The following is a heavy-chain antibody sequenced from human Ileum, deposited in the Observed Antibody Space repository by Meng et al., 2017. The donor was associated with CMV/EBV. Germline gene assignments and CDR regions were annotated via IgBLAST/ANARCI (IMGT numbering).Heavy chain of an antibody. V-gene: IGHV3-49*04. D-gene: IGHD3-22*01. J-gene: IGHJ4*02. CDR3: TSGDYHDSRGYYVY. CDR2: IRSKAYDGTT. Sequence: GGSLRLSCEDSTFTFSSYWMSWVRQAPGKGLEWVGFIRSKAYDGTTEYAASVKGRFTISRDDSKTIAYLQMNSLKTEDTAVYYCTSGDYHDSRGYYVYWGQGTLVTVSS. CDR1: TFTFSSYW.